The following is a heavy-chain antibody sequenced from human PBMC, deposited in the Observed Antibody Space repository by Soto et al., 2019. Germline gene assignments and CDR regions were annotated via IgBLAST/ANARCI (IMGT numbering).Heavy chain of an antibody. Sequence: QVQLQESGPGLVKPSDTLSLTCAVSGYSISSSNWWGWIRQPPGKGLEWIGYIYYSGTTYYNPSLKSRVPRSVDTSKNHFSLKLTSVTAVDTAVYYCARREIEGPIDCWGQGTLVTVSS. D-gene: IGHD1-26*01. CDR2: IYYSGTT. J-gene: IGHJ4*02. CDR1: GYSISSSNW. V-gene: IGHV4-28*01. CDR3: ARREIEGPIDC.